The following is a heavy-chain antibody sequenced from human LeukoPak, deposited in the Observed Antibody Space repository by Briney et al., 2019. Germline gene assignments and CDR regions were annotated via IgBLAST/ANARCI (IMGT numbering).Heavy chain of an antibody. CDR3: AREEWWHLDI. Sequence: GSLRLSCAASGFTFSSFWMGWVRQAPGKGLEWVATIKQDGSEKYSVDSVKGRFTISRDNAKNSLYLQMDSLRAEDTAVYYCAREEWWHLDIWGRGTLVTISS. D-gene: IGHD3-3*01. V-gene: IGHV3-7*01. CDR1: GFTFSSFW. CDR2: IKQDGSEK. J-gene: IGHJ2*01.